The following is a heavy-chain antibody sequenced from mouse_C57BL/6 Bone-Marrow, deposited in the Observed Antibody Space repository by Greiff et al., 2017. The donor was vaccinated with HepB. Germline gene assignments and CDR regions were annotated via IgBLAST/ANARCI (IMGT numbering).Heavy chain of an antibody. CDR2: ISNLAYSI. V-gene: IGHV5-15*04. CDR3: ARGLTGSLYYYAMDY. D-gene: IGHD4-1*01. CDR1: GFTFSDYG. Sequence: EVKVEESGGGLVQPGGSLKLSCAASGFTFSDYGMAWVRQAPRKGPEWVAFISNLAYSIYYADTVTGRFTISRENAKNTLYLEMSSLRSGDTAMYYCARGLTGSLYYYAMDYWGQGTSVTVSS. J-gene: IGHJ4*01.